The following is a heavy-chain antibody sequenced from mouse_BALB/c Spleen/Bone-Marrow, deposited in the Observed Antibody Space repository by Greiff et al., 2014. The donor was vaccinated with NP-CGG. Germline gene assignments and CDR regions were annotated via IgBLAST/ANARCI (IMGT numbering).Heavy chain of an antibody. Sequence: EVMLVESGGDLVKPGGSLKLSCAASGFTFSTYGMSWVRQTPDKRLEWVATISSGGGYTYYPDSVKGRFTTSRDNANNTLYLQMSSLKSEDTAMYYCTRQRNWDHYAMDYWGQGTSVTVSS. J-gene: IGHJ4*01. V-gene: IGHV5-6*01. CDR1: GFTFSTYG. D-gene: IGHD4-1*01. CDR2: ISSGGGYT. CDR3: TRQRNWDHYAMDY.